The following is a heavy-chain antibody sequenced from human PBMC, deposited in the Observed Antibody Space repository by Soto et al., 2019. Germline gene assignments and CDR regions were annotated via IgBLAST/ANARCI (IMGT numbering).Heavy chain of an antibody. CDR3: ARAGIGGTAFRGFCDY. D-gene: IGHD1-7*01. CDR1: GSIFSGYG. CDR2: IWYDGSNK. J-gene: IGHJ4*02. Sequence: QEQLAESGGGVVQPGRSLRLSCAASGSIFSGYGMHWVRQAPGTGLEWVAVIWYDGSNKYYADSVKGRFTISRDNSKNMLYLQMSSLRAEDTAVYYCARAGIGGTAFRGFCDYWGQGTLGTVSS. V-gene: IGHV3-33*01.